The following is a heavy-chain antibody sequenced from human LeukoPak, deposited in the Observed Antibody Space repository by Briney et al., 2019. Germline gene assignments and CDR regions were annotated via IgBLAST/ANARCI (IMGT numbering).Heavy chain of an antibody. CDR1: GYTFTSYA. CDR2: INAGNGNT. V-gene: IGHV1-3*03. CDR3: ASGWYDDWFDP. Sequence: ASVKVSCKASGYTFTSYAMHWVRQAPGQRLEWMGWINAGNGNTKYSQEFQGRVTITRDTSASTAYLELSSLRSEDMAVYYCASGWYDDWFDPWGQGTLVTVSS. J-gene: IGHJ5*02. D-gene: IGHD6-19*01.